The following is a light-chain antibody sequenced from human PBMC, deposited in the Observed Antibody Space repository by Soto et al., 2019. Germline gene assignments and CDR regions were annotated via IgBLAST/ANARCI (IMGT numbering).Light chain of an antibody. J-gene: IGKJ1*01. CDR2: GTS. CDR1: QSVNSN. V-gene: IGKV3-15*01. Sequence: EIVMTQSPATLSLSPGERATLSCRASQSVNSNLAWYQQKAGQAPRLLIYGTSTRATGIPARFSGSGSGTDFTLTISSLQFEDFEVYYCQQYNNWHRTLGQGTKVDIK. CDR3: QQYNNWHRT.